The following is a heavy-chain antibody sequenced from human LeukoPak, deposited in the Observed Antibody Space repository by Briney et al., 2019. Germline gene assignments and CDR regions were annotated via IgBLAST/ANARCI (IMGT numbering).Heavy chain of an antibody. D-gene: IGHD3-16*02. CDR3: ARGSSYDYVWGSYRHYYFDY. CDR1: GYTFTSYY. CDR2: INTNTGNP. J-gene: IGHJ4*02. Sequence: ASVKVSCTASGYTFTSYYMHWVRQAPGQGLEWMGWINTNTGNPTYAQGFTGRFVFSLDTSVSTAYLQISSLKAEDTAVYYCARGSSYDYVWGSYRHYYFDYWGQGTLVTVSS. V-gene: IGHV7-4-1*02.